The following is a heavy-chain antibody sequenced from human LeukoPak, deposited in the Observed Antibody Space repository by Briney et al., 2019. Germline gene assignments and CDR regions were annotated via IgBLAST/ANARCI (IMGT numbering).Heavy chain of an antibody. D-gene: IGHD2-2*01. CDR1: GGSFSGYY. Sequence: SETLSLTCAVYGGSFSGYYWSWIRQPPGKGLEWIGEINHSGSTNYNPSLKSRVTISVDTSKNQFSLKLSSVTAADTAVYYCASLDIVVVPAANYYYYYMDVWGKGTTVAVSS. J-gene: IGHJ6*03. CDR2: INHSGST. V-gene: IGHV4-34*01. CDR3: ASLDIVVVPAANYYYYYMDV.